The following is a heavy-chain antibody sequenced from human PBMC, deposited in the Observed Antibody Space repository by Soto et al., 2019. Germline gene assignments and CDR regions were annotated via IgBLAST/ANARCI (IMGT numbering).Heavy chain of an antibody. CDR1: GFTFSDFY. D-gene: IGHD3-3*01. CDR2: ITASGFYT. J-gene: IGHJ4*02. V-gene: IGHV3-11*05. Sequence: QVQLVESGGGLVKPGGSLRLSCAVSGFTFSDFYMSWIRQAPRQGPEWLGFITASGFYTNYADSVKGRFTISRDNARNSLSLQMDSLRVEDTGIYYCARLPRMWSGSYAELHFFDVWGQGAPVAVSS. CDR3: ARLPRMWSGSYAELHFFDV.